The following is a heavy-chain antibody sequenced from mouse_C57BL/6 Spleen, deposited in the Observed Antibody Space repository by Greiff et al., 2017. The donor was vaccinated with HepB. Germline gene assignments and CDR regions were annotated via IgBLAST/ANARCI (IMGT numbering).Heavy chain of an antibody. CDR3: ARRLEDYFDD. CDR1: GFTFSDYY. J-gene: IGHJ2*01. D-gene: IGHD4-1*01. V-gene: IGHV5-16*01. CDR2: INYDGSST. Sequence: EVKLVESEGGLVQPGSSMKLSCTASGFTFSDYYMAWVRQVPEKGLEWVANINYDGSSTYYLDSLKSRFIISRDNAKNILYLQMSSLKAEDTATYYCARRLEDYFDDWGQGTTLTVSS.